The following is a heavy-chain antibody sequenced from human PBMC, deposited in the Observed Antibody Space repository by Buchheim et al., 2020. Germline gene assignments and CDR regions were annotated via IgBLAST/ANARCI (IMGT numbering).Heavy chain of an antibody. Sequence: QVQLQESGPGLVKPSETLSLTCTVSGGSISSYYWSWIRQPPGKGLEWIGYIYYSGSTNYNPSLKSRVTIPVDTPKNQFSLKLSSVTAADTAVYYCARASMITFGGVIVNGWFDPWGQGTL. CDR3: ARASMITFGGVIVNGWFDP. D-gene: IGHD3-16*02. V-gene: IGHV4-59*01. CDR2: IYYSGST. CDR1: GGSISSYY. J-gene: IGHJ5*02.